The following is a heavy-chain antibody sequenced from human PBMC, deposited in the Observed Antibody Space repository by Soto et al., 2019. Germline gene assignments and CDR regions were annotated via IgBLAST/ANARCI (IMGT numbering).Heavy chain of an antibody. CDR1: GGSISSSSYY. D-gene: IGHD6-19*01. Sequence: QLQLQESGPGLVKPSETLSLTCTVSGGSISSSSYYWGWIRQPPGKGLEWIGSIYYSGSTYYNPSLKSRVTISVDTSKNQFSLKLSSVTAADTAVYYCARGGHSSGWTSTYYFDYWGQGTLVTVSS. CDR2: IYYSGST. V-gene: IGHV4-39*01. CDR3: ARGGHSSGWTSTYYFDY. J-gene: IGHJ4*02.